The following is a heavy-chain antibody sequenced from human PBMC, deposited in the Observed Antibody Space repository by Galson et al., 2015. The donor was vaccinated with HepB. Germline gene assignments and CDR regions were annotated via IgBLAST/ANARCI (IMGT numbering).Heavy chain of an antibody. Sequence: SLRLSCAASGFTLSHAWMSRLRQAPGKGLEWVGGIKSKTDGGTTDYAAPVQGVFTISRNDSKNTLYLQMNSLKTEDTAVYYCTTAGIHPGTRSIDYWGQGTLVTVSS. CDR3: TTAGIHPGTRSIDY. J-gene: IGHJ4*02. V-gene: IGHV3-15*01. CDR2: IKSKTDGGTT. CDR1: GFTLSHAW. D-gene: IGHD1-14*01.